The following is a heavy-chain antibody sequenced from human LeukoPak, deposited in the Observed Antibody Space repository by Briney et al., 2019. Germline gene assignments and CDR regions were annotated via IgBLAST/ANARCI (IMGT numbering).Heavy chain of an antibody. J-gene: IGHJ6*03. CDR1: GYTFTGCY. V-gene: IGHV1-2*02. D-gene: IGHD6-19*01. Sequence: ASVKVSCKASGYTFTGCYMHWVRQAPGQGLEWMGWINPNSGGTNYAQKFQGRVTMTRDTSISTAYMDLRSLRSDDTAVYYCARDLRYSSGWSASGMDVWGKGTTVTISS. CDR3: ARDLRYSSGWSASGMDV. CDR2: INPNSGGT.